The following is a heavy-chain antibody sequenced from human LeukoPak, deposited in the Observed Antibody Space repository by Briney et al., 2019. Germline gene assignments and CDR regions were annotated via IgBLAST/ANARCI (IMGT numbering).Heavy chain of an antibody. CDR2: VNPNSGNT. V-gene: IGHV1-8*02. D-gene: IGHD3-22*01. CDR1: GYTFTSYG. J-gene: IGHJ4*02. Sequence: ASVKVSCKASGYTFTSYGISWVRQAPGQGLEWMGWVNPNSGNTGYAQKFQGRVTMTMDPSISTAYMELSSLRSEDTADYYCARRSDDYDSSAYYHWGQGTLVTVSS. CDR3: ARRSDDYDSSAYYH.